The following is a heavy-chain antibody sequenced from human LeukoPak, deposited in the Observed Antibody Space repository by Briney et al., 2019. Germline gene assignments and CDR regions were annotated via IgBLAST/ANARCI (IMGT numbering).Heavy chain of an antibody. J-gene: IGHJ6*03. D-gene: IGHD2/OR15-2a*01. CDR3: ARRPVETTFYYYYYMDV. CDR2: VYHSGST. V-gene: IGHV4-34*01. Sequence: ETLSLTCAVYGGSFYDYYWSWIRQPPGKGLEWIGEVYHSGSTNYNPSLKSRVTISVDTSKNQFSLKLTSVTAADTAVYYCARRPVETTFYYYYYMDVWGKGTTVTVSS. CDR1: GGSFYDYY.